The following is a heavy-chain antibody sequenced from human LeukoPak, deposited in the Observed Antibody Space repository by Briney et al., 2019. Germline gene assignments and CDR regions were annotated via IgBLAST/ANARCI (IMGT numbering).Heavy chain of an antibody. D-gene: IGHD1-26*01. CDR3: LSHPYGGYRIEI. CDR1: VYSFSKYW. V-gene: IGHV5-51*01. Sequence: GESLKISWKGSVYSFSKYWIAWVRQMPGKGLEWMGIIYPGDSDTRYSPSFQGQVTISADKSISSAYLQWSSLKASDTAMYYCLSHPYGGYRIEICGEGTMVTVSS. CDR2: IYPGDSDT. J-gene: IGHJ3*02.